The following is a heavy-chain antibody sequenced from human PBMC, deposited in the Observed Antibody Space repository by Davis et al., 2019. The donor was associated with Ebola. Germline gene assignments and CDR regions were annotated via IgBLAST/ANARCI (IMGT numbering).Heavy chain of an antibody. V-gene: IGHV3-11*04. CDR2: ISSSGSTI. J-gene: IGHJ6*02. CDR3: AREGDVRYGYYGMDV. CDR1: GFTFSDYY. Sequence: GESLKISCAASGFTFSDYYMSWIRQAPGKGLEWVSYISSSGSTIYYADSVKGRFTISRDNAKNSLYLQMNSLRAEDTAVYYCAREGDVRYGYYGMDVWGQGTTVSVSS. D-gene: IGHD1-14*01.